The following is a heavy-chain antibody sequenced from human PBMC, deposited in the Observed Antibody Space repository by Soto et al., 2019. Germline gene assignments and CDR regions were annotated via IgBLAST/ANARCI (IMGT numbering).Heavy chain of an antibody. Sequence: PSETLSLTCTVYGGSFSFYFWTWIRQSPGKGLEWIGEINHSGSTNYNPSLTSRVTISVDPSKNQFSLKLTAVTAADTAVYYCARGAYSSRGMDVWGQGTTVTVS. J-gene: IGHJ6*02. CDR3: ARGAYSSRGMDV. CDR1: GGSFSFYF. D-gene: IGHD6-19*01. V-gene: IGHV4-34*01. CDR2: INHSGST.